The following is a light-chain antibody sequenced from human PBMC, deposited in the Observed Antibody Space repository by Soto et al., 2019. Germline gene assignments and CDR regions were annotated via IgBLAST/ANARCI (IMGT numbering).Light chain of an antibody. Sequence: SVPSPPASACGSPGQSVTFSCTGTSSDIGDYNYVSWYQQHPGKAPKLMIYEVTKRPSGVPDRFSGYKSGNTASLTVSGLQAHAEADYYCSSYAGNNNYVFGTGTTVTV. J-gene: IGLJ1*01. CDR1: SSDIGDYNY. CDR2: EVT. CDR3: SSYAGNNNYV. V-gene: IGLV2-8*01.